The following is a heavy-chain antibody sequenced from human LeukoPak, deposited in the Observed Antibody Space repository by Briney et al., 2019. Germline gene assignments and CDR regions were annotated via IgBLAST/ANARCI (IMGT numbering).Heavy chain of an antibody. CDR1: GGSFSGYY. D-gene: IGHD2-15*01. J-gene: IGHJ3*02. CDR3: ARGPRMPDIVVVVAATRAFDI. V-gene: IGHV4-34*01. CDR2: INHSGST. Sequence: SETLSLTCAVYGGSFSGYYWSWIRQPPGKGLEWIGEINHSGSTNYNPSLKSRVTISVDTSKNQFSLKLSSVTAADTAVYYCARGPRMPDIVVVVAATRAFDIWGQGTMVTASS.